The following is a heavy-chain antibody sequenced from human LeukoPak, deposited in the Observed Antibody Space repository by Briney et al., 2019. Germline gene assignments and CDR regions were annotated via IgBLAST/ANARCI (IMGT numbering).Heavy chain of an antibody. V-gene: IGHV1-8*01. CDR3: ASGIAAADYYFDY. J-gene: IGHJ4*02. Sequence: GASVKVSCKASGYTFISYDINWVRQATGQGLEWMGWMNPNSGNTGYAQKFQGRVTMTRNTSIRTAYMELSSLRSDDTAVYYCASGIAAADYYFDYWGQGTLVTVSS. CDR1: GYTFISYD. D-gene: IGHD6-13*01. CDR2: MNPNSGNT.